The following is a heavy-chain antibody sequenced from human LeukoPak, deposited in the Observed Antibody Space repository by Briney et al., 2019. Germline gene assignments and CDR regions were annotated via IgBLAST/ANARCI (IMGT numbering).Heavy chain of an antibody. Sequence: GGSLRLSCAASGFTFGNAWMSWVRQAPGKGLEWVGRIKSKTDGGTTDYAAPVKGRFTISRDDSKNTLYLQMNSLKTEDTAVYYCTRGAGYSSGWYHFDYWGQGSLVNVSS. CDR1: GFTFGNAW. CDR3: TRGAGYSSGWYHFDY. J-gene: IGHJ4*02. V-gene: IGHV3-15*01. D-gene: IGHD6-19*01. CDR2: IKSKTDGGTT.